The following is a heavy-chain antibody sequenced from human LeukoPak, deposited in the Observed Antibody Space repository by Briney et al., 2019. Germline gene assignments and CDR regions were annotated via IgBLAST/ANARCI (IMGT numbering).Heavy chain of an antibody. V-gene: IGHV3-7*01. CDR2: IKQDGSEK. D-gene: IGHD3-10*01. J-gene: IGHJ4*02. Sequence: GGSRRLSCAAPRFTFNSYWMSWVRRAPGKGREWVANIKQDGSEKYYVDSVKGRFTISRDNAKNSLYLEMNSLRAEDTAVYYCASQSYGLFAYWGQGTLVTVSS. CDR3: ASQSYGLFAY. CDR1: RFTFNSYW.